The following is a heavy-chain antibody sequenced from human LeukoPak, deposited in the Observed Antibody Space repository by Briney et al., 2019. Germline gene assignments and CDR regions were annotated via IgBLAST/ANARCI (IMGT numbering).Heavy chain of an antibody. D-gene: IGHD4-17*01. CDR3: ARDDYGDYAGWFDP. Sequence: SETLSLTXAVYGGSFSGYYWSWIRQPPGKGLEWIGEINHSGSTNYNPSLKSRVTISVDTSKNQFSLKLSSVTAADTAVYYCARDDYGDYAGWFDPWGQGTLVTVSS. V-gene: IGHV4-34*01. J-gene: IGHJ5*02. CDR2: INHSGST. CDR1: GGSFSGYY.